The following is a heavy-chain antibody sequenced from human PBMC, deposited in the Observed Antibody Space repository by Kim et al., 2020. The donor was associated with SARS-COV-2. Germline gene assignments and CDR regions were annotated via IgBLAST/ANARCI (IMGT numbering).Heavy chain of an antibody. CDR1: GGSISSYY. Sequence: SETLSLTCTVSGGSISSYYWSWIRQPPGKGLEWIGYIYYSGSTNYNPSLKSRVTISVDTSKNQFSLKLSSVTAADTAVYYCARHFSGSYYGSYYYYGMDVWGQGTTVTVSS. CDR3: ARHFSGSYYGSYYYYGMDV. V-gene: IGHV4-59*08. D-gene: IGHD1-26*01. J-gene: IGHJ6*02. CDR2: IYYSGST.